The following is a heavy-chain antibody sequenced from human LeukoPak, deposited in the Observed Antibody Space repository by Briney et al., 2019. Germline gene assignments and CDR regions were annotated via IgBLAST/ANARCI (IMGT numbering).Heavy chain of an antibody. J-gene: IGHJ6*03. CDR3: ARDKGDIAARRYYYYMDV. D-gene: IGHD6-6*01. CDR1: GGTFSSYA. Sequence: GASVKVSCKASGGTFSSYAISWVRQAPGQGLEWMGGIIPIFGTANYAQKFQGRVTITTDESTSTAYMELSSLRSEDTAVYYCARDKGDIAARRYYYYMDVWGKGTTVTVSS. V-gene: IGHV1-69*05. CDR2: IIPIFGTA.